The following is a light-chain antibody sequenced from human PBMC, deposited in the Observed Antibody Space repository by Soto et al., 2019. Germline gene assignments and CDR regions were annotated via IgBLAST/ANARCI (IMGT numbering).Light chain of an antibody. CDR1: QSVFYSSYNNNY. J-gene: IGKJ3*01. CDR2: WAS. Sequence: DIVMTQSPDSLAVSLGERATINCKSSQSVFYSSYNNNYLAWYQQKSGQPPKPLFFWASTRESGVPDRFSASGSWTDFTLTISSLQAEDVAVDYCQQYYSFPSAFGPGTKVDI. CDR3: QQYYSFPSA. V-gene: IGKV4-1*01.